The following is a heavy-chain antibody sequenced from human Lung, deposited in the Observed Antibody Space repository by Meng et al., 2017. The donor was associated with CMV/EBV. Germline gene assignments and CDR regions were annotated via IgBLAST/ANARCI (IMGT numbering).Heavy chain of an antibody. D-gene: IGHD6-13*01. V-gene: IGHV3-23*03. CDR3: ARIHSSSWFFDS. J-gene: IGHJ4*02. CDR1: GFTFSNYA. Sequence: GESLKISCAASGFTFSNYAMSWVRQAPGKGLEWVSVVYSASGNTYYADSVKGRFTVSRDNSKNTLDLQLNSLRTEDTAVYYYARIHSSSWFFDSWGQGTLVTVSS. CDR2: VYSASGNT.